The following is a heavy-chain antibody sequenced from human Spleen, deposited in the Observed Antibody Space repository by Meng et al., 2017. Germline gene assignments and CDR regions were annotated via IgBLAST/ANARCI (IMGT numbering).Heavy chain of an antibody. D-gene: IGHD4-11*01. CDR2: INHSGST. CDR3: ARGPTTMAHDFDY. J-gene: IGHJ4*02. V-gene: IGHV4-34*01. Sequence: QGELQQGGAGLLKYSETLSLNVVVSGGSLSDYYWSWMRKPTGKGRGRIGEINHSGSTNYNPSLESRATISVDTSQNNLSLKLSSVTAADSAVYYCARGPTTMAHDFDYWGQGTLVTVSS. CDR1: GGSLSDYY.